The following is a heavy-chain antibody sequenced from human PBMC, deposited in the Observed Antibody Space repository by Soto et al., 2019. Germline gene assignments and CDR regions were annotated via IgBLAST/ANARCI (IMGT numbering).Heavy chain of an antibody. CDR1: GFTFSSYA. V-gene: IGHV3-64*01. D-gene: IGHD2-21*01. J-gene: IGHJ6*02. CDR3: ARRIPFGYAMDV. CDR2: ITSNGGNT. Sequence: EVQLVESGGGLVQPGGSLRLSCEASGFTFSSYAMHWVRQAPGKGLEYVSAITSNGGNTDYASSVKGRFTISRDNSKNTLYLQMGSLRAEDMAVYYCARRIPFGYAMDVWGQGTTVTVSS.